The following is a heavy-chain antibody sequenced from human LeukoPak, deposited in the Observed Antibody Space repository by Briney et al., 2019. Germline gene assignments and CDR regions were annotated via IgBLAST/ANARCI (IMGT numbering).Heavy chain of an antibody. CDR2: INWNGGST. V-gene: IGHV3-20*04. CDR1: GFTFDDYG. J-gene: IGHJ4*02. Sequence: GGSLRLSCAASGFTFDDYGMSWVRQAPGKGLEWVSGINWNGGSTGYADSVKGRFTISRDNSKNTLYLQMNSLRAEDTAVYYCAKDGQQWLVRGYFDYWGQGTLVTVSS. D-gene: IGHD6-19*01. CDR3: AKDGQQWLVRGYFDY.